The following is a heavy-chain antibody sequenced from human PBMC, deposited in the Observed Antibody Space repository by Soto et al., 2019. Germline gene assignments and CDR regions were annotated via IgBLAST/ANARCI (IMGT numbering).Heavy chain of an antibody. V-gene: IGHV4-34*01. CDR2: INHSGST. CDR1: GGSFSGYY. Sequence: SETLSLTCAVYGGSFSGYYWSWIRQPPGKGLEWIGEINHSGSTNYNPSLKSRVTISVDTSKNQFSLKLSSVTAADTAVYYCARVAYDLCSGWGGVGYYDYMDVWGQGTTVTVSS. CDR3: ARVAYDLCSGWGGVGYYDYMDV. D-gene: IGHD3-3*01. J-gene: IGHJ6*03.